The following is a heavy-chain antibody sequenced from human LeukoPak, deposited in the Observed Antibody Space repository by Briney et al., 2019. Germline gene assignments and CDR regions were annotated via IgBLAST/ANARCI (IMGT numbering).Heavy chain of an antibody. Sequence: SETLSLTCTVSGGSISSYYWSWIRQPPGKGLEWIGYIYTSGSTNYNPSLKSRVTISVDTSKNQFSLKLSSVTAADTAVYYCARLMRHYDILTGYYYYYMDVWGKGTTVTVSS. CDR2: IYTSGST. V-gene: IGHV4-4*09. CDR3: ARLMRHYDILTGYYYYYMDV. D-gene: IGHD3-9*01. CDR1: GGSISSYY. J-gene: IGHJ6*03.